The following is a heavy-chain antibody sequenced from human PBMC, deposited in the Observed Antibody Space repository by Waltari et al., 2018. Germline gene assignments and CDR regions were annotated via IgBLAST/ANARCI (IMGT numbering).Heavy chain of an antibody. CDR2: ITVADNT. J-gene: IGHJ4*02. V-gene: IGHV3-23*01. Sequence: EVQLLESGGDLVQPGGSRTLPCTAFGLTFSNFPINLFRLALGTGLEWVAAITVADNTYYADSLRGRFTISRDSSKDTVHLQMNGLRVEDTAVYYCATPFYNWDDPLHSWGQGTQVTVSS. CDR1: GLTFSNFP. CDR3: ATPFYNWDDPLHS. D-gene: IGHD1-20*01.